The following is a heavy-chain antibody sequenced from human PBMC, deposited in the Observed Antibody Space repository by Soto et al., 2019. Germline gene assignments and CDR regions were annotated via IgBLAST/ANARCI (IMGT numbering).Heavy chain of an antibody. J-gene: IGHJ4*02. CDR3: ATWDNSRQDY. V-gene: IGHV1-24*01. CDR2: FDPEDGET. CDR1: GYTLTELS. D-gene: IGHD1-26*01. Sequence: ASVKVSCKVSGYTLTELSMHWVRQAPGKGLEWMGGFDPEDGETIYAQRFQGRVTMTEDTATDTAYMELSSLRSEDTAVYYCATWDNSRQDYGGQGTLVTVSS.